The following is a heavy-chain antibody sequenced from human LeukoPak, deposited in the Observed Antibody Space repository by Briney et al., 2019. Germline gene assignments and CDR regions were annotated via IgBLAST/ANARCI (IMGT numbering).Heavy chain of an antibody. CDR1: GFTFSAYS. D-gene: IGHD2-2*01. CDR2: ISVSGGGT. Sequence: GGSLRLSCVASGFTFSAYSMTWVRQAPGKGLDWVSSISVSGGGTYYADSVRGRFTISRDNAKNTLYLQMNSLRAEDAAVYYCARELPAAILRLDPGLDYWGQGTLVTVSS. J-gene: IGHJ4*02. CDR3: ARELPAAILRLDPGLDY. V-gene: IGHV3-23*01.